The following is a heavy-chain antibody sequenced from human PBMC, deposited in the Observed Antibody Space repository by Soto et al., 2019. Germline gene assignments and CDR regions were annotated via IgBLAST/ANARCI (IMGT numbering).Heavy chain of an antibody. Sequence: EVQLVESGGGLVQPGGSLRLSCAASGFTFSSYWMHWVRQAPGKGLVWVSRINNDGRSTSYADSVRGRFTASRDNAKNTLDLEMTSLRAEDTALYYRARDVHLQSFDYWGQGTLVTVSS. CDR2: INNDGRST. CDR3: ARDVHLQSFDY. V-gene: IGHV3-74*01. J-gene: IGHJ4*02. CDR1: GFTFSSYW.